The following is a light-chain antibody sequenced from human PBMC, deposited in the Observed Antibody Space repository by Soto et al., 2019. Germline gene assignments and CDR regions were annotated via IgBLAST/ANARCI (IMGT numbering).Light chain of an antibody. CDR2: KAS. V-gene: IGKV1-5*03. J-gene: IGKJ1*01. CDR3: QQYDSYPWT. Sequence: DIQMTQSPSSLSASVGDRVTISCRANQSVVRWVAWYQQKPGKPPNLLIYKASTLQTGVPSRFGGSGSGTEFTLTISSLQPDDFGSYYCQQYDSYPWTFGQGTKVEVK. CDR1: QSVVRW.